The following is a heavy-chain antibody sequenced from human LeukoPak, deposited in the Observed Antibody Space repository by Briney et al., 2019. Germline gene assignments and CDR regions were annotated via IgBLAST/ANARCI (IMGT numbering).Heavy chain of an antibody. CDR3: ARERNLEIAVAGTIFNY. J-gene: IGHJ4*02. Sequence: PWGSVRLSCAASGFTVSSNSMNWVRQAPGKGLEWVSSISSSSSYIYYADSVKGRFTISRDNAKNSLYLQMNSLRAEDTAVYYCARERNLEIAVAGTIFNYWGQGTLVTVSS. V-gene: IGHV3-21*01. CDR1: GFTVSSNS. CDR2: ISSSSSYI. D-gene: IGHD6-19*01.